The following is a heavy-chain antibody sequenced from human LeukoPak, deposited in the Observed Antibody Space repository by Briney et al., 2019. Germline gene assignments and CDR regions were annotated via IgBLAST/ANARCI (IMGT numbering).Heavy chain of an antibody. CDR3: ARDGALGPERPPDY. Sequence: ASVKVSCKASGYTFTSYDIHWVRQATGQGLEWMGWISAYNGNTNYTQKFQGRVTMTTDTSTSTAYMELRSLRSDDTAVYYCARDGALGPERPPDYWGQGTLVTVSS. CDR1: GYTFTSYD. V-gene: IGHV1-18*01. J-gene: IGHJ4*02. D-gene: IGHD1-1*01. CDR2: ISAYNGNT.